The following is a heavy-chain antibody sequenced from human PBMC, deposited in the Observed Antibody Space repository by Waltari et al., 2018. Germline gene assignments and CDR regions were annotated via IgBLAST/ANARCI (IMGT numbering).Heavy chain of an antibody. CDR2: THPILGLT. Sequence: QVQLVQSGAEVKKPGSSVKVSCKASGDAFNSHTFSWVRQAPGQGPEWMGRTHPILGLTNYPQRFQGRVAITADESRSTAYMELSSLRSEDTAVYYCARDIDNSFHSWGQGTLVTVSS. V-gene: IGHV1-69*15. CDR1: GDAFNSHT. CDR3: ARDIDNSFHS. J-gene: IGHJ5*01. D-gene: IGHD2-15*01.